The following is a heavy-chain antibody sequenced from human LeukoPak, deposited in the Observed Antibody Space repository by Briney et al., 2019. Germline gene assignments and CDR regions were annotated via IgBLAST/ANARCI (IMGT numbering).Heavy chain of an antibody. J-gene: IGHJ4*02. D-gene: IGHD3-9*01. V-gene: IGHV3-48*03. CDR3: AITYYDILTGYLGDY. CDR2: ISSSGSTI. CDR1: GFTFSSYE. Sequence: PGGSLRLSCAASGFTFSSYEMNWVRQAPGKGLEWVSYISSSGSTIYYADSVKGRFTISRDNAKNSLYLQMNSLRAEDTAVYYCAITYYDILTGYLGDYWGQGTLVTVSS.